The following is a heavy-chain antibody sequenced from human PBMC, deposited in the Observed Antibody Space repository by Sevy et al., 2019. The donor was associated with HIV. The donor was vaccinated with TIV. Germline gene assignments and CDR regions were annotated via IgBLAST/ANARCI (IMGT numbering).Heavy chain of an antibody. CDR3: ARRGFGWNYEARWFDP. CDR1: GYSFTSYW. J-gene: IGHJ5*02. D-gene: IGHD1-7*01. Sequence: GESLKISCKGSGYSFTSYWIGWVRQMPGKGLEWMGIIYPGDSDTRYSPSFQGQVTISADKSISTAYLQWSSLKASETAMYYCARRGFGWNYEARWFDPWGQGTLVTVSS. CDR2: IYPGDSDT. V-gene: IGHV5-51*01.